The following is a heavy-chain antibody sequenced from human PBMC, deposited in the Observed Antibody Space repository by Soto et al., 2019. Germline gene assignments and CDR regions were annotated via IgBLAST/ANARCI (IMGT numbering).Heavy chain of an antibody. D-gene: IGHD1-1*01. Sequence: GGSLRLSWAASGFSLSSYAMSWVRQAPGKGLEWLSYISRDGGAIYHADSVKGRFTISRDNAKNSLLLQMDSLRDEDTAMYYCARDHNWAFDSWGQGTLVTVSS. V-gene: IGHV3-48*02. CDR1: GFSLSSYA. J-gene: IGHJ4*02. CDR2: ISRDGGAI. CDR3: ARDHNWAFDS.